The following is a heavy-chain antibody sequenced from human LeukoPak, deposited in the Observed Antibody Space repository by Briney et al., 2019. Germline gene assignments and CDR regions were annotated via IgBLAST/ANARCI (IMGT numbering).Heavy chain of an antibody. CDR2: IDPDGGAI. V-gene: IGHV3-74*01. Sequence: GGSLRLSCAASGFTFSSYWMHWVRQAPGKGLVWVSRIDPDGGAIRYADSVRGRFTISRDNAKNTLYLEMNSLRAEDTAVYYCASLGRLRSWGQGSLVTVSS. D-gene: IGHD3-3*01. CDR3: ASLGRLRS. J-gene: IGHJ5*02. CDR1: GFTFSSYW.